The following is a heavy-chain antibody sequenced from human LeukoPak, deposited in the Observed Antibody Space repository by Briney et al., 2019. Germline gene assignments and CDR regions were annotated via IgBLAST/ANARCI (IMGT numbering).Heavy chain of an antibody. V-gene: IGHV1-69*01. D-gene: IGHD5-24*01. CDR2: IIPIFGTA. CDR1: GGTFSSYA. J-gene: IGHJ4*02. Sequence: SVKVSCKASGGTFSSYAISWVRQAAGQGLEWMGGIIPIFGTANYAQKFQGRVTITADESTSTAYMELSSLRSEDTAVYYCANGRGMATESLYYFDYWGQGTLVTVSS. CDR3: ANGRGMATESLYYFDY.